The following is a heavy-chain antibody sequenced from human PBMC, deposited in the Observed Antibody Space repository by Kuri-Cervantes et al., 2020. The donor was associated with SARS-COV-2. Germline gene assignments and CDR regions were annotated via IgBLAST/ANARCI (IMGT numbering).Heavy chain of an antibody. Sequence: GESLKISCAASGFTFSSYSMNWVRQAPGKGLEWVSSISSSSSYIYYADPVKGRFTISRDNAKNSLYLQMNSLRAEDTAVYYCARGDPKYYYYYYGMDVWGQGTTVTVSS. CDR3: ARGDPKYYYYYYGMDV. CDR1: GFTFSSYS. CDR2: ISSSSSYI. V-gene: IGHV3-21*01. J-gene: IGHJ6*02.